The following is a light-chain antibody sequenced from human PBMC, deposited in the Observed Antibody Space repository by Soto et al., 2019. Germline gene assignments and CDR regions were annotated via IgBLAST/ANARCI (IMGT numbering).Light chain of an antibody. J-gene: IGKJ1*01. CDR1: QSISKW. V-gene: IGKV1-5*01. CDR2: GAS. CDR3: QQYNSYDMWS. Sequence: DIQMTQSPSTLSASVGDRVTITCRASQSISKWLAWDQQKPGKAPKLLIYGASSLEKGVPSRFSGSGSGTEFTLTISRLQPDDFATYYCQQYNSYDMWSFGQGTKVDIK.